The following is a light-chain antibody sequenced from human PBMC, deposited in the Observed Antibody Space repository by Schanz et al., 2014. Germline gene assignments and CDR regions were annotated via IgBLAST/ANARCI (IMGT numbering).Light chain of an antibody. CDR3: QQYGSSPRT. CDR1: QSISRY. Sequence: DIQMTQSPSSLSASVGDRVTITCRASQSISRYVNWYQQKPGKAPNLMIYTAYSLQSGVPSRFSGSGSGTDFTLAISRLEPEDFAVYYCQQYGSSPRTFGQGTKVEIK. CDR2: TAY. J-gene: IGKJ1*01. V-gene: IGKV1-39*01.